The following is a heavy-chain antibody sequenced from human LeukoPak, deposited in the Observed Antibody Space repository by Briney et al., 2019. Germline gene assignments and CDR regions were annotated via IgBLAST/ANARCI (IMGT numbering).Heavy chain of an antibody. D-gene: IGHD6-6*01. CDR2: MNPNSGNT. Sequence: EASVKVSCKASGYTFTIFDINWVRQATGQGLEWMGWMNPNSGNTGYAQKFQGRVTITRNTSISTAYMELSSLRSEDTAVYYCARGIPLVQGSFDYWGQGTLVTVSS. CDR3: ARGIPLVQGSFDY. V-gene: IGHV1-8*03. CDR1: GYTFTIFD. J-gene: IGHJ4*02.